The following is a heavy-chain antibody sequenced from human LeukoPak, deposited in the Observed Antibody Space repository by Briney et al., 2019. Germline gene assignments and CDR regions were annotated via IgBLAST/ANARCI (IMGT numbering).Heavy chain of an antibody. CDR1: GFAVSSNS. Sequence: PGGSLRLSCTVSGFAVSSNSWSWVRQAPGKGLEWVSFIYSGGNTHYSDSVKGRFTISRDNSKNTLYLQMNSLRTGDTAVYYCAKGPEWLVLNWFDPWGQGTLVTVSS. V-gene: IGHV3-53*05. CDR2: IYSGGNT. D-gene: IGHD6-19*01. CDR3: AKGPEWLVLNWFDP. J-gene: IGHJ5*02.